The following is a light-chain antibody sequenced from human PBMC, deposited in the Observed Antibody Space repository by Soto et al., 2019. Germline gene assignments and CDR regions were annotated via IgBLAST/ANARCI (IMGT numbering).Light chain of an antibody. Sequence: EIVLTQSPGTLSVSPGERSTLSCRASQSVSSNLAWYQQKPGQXPRXXIYGASTRATGIPARFSGSGSGTELTITISSLQSEDCEVYYCQQYNNWPQTFGQGTKVDIK. CDR3: QQYNNWPQT. V-gene: IGKV3-15*01. CDR2: GAS. J-gene: IGKJ1*01. CDR1: QSVSSN.